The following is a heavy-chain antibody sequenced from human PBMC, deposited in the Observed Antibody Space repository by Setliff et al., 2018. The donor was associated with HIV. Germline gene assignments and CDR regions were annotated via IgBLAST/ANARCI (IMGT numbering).Heavy chain of an antibody. CDR1: GDSISSGSYY. Sequence: SETLSLTCSVSGDSISSGSYYWSWIRLPAGKGLEWIGQIHTTGSTNYNPSLKSRVTISIDTSKNQCSLKLNSVTATDTAVYYCAKRTFGSGRFDPWGQGTLVTVSS. D-gene: IGHD3-16*01. CDR3: AKRTFGSGRFDP. J-gene: IGHJ5*02. CDR2: IHTTGST. V-gene: IGHV4-61*09.